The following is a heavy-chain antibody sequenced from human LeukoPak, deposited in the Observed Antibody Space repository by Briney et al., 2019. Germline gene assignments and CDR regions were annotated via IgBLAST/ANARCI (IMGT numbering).Heavy chain of an antibody. D-gene: IGHD2-2*01. V-gene: IGHV3-23*01. J-gene: IGHJ4*02. CDR3: AKGSWDIVVVPPAIEFDY. Sequence: GGSLRLSCAASGFTFSSYAMSWVRQAPGKGLEWVSAISGSGGSTYYADSVKGRFTISRDNSKNTLYLQMNSLRAEDTAVYYCAKGSWDIVVVPPAIEFDYWGQGTLVTVSS. CDR1: GFTFSSYA. CDR2: ISGSGGST.